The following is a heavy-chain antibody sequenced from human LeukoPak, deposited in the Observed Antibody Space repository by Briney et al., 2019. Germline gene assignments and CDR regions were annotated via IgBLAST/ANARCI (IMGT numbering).Heavy chain of an antibody. CDR1: GFTFSSYA. J-gene: IGHJ5*02. CDR2: ISGSGGST. D-gene: IGHD5-18*01. Sequence: GGSLRLSCAASGFTFSSYAMSWVRQAPGEGLEWVSAISGSGGSTYYADSVKGRFTISRDNSKNTLYLQMNSLRAEDTAVYYCAKGAYSYVLNNWFDPWGQGTLVTVSS. V-gene: IGHV3-23*01. CDR3: AKGAYSYVLNNWFDP.